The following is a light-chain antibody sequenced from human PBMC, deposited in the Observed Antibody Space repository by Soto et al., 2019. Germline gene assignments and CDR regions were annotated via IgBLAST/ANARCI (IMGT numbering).Light chain of an antibody. CDR3: QQYGSSPGT. V-gene: IGKV3-20*01. Sequence: EIVLTQSPGTLSLSPGERATLSCRASQSVSGSYLAWYQQKPGQATRLLIFDASNRATGIPDRFSGSGSGTGFTLTISRLEPEDFAVYYCQQYGSSPGTFGQGTKVEIK. J-gene: IGKJ1*01. CDR1: QSVSGSY. CDR2: DAS.